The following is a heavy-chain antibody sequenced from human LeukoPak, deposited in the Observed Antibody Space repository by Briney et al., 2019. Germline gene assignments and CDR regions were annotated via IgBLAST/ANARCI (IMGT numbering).Heavy chain of an antibody. CDR2: INDSGST. Sequence: SETLSLTCAVSGGSFSGHYWSWIRQPPGEGLEWLVEINDSGSTKYNPSLKSRVTISADTSKNQFSLKLSSVTAADTAVYYCAKNNWFDPWGQGTLVTVSS. V-gene: IGHV4-34*01. CDR3: AKNNWFDP. J-gene: IGHJ5*02. CDR1: GGSFSGHY.